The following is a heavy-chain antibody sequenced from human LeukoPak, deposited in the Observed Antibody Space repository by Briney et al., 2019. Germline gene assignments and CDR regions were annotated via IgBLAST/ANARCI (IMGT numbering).Heavy chain of an antibody. CDR3: ARDGYSGRWPWFDP. Sequence: PSQTLSLTCTVSGGSISSGGYYWSCIRQHPGKGLEWIGYIYYSGSTYYNPSLKSRVTISVDTSKNQFSLKLSSVTAADTAVYYCARDGYSGRWPWFDPWGQGTLVTVSS. J-gene: IGHJ5*02. V-gene: IGHV4-31*03. CDR1: GGSISSGGYY. CDR2: IYYSGST. D-gene: IGHD5-18*01.